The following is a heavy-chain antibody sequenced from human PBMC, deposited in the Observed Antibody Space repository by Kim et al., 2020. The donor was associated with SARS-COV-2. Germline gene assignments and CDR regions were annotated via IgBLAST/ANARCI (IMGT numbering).Heavy chain of an antibody. Sequence: GGSLRLSCAASGFTFSSYSMNWVRQAPGKGLEWVSYISSSSSTIYYADSVKGRFTISRDNAKNSLYLQMNSLRAEDTAVYYCARDRIPYCSGGSCWLYYFDYWGQGTLVTVSS. J-gene: IGHJ4*02. CDR3: ARDRIPYCSGGSCWLYYFDY. CDR1: GFTFSSYS. V-gene: IGHV3-48*04. D-gene: IGHD2-15*01. CDR2: ISSSSSTI.